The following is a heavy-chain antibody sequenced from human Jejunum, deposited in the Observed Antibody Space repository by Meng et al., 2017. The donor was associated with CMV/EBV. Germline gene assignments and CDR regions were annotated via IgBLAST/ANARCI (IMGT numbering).Heavy chain of an antibody. CDR3: ARDRPRYYYESAGYPLDY. CDR2: ITPYNGNT. Sequence: FSDYGISWLRQAPGQGLEWMGWITPYNGNTYYARNLQGRLTVTADTSTSTAYMDLSGLRSDDTAVYYCARDRPRYYYESAGYPLDYWGQGTLVTVSS. D-gene: IGHD3-22*01. V-gene: IGHV1-18*01. CDR1: FSDYG. J-gene: IGHJ4*02.